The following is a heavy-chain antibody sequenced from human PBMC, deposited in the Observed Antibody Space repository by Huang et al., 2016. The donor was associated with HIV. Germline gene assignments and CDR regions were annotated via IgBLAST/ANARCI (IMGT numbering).Heavy chain of an antibody. V-gene: IGHV5-51*01. Sequence: EVLLVQSGAELKEPGESLKISCKASGYGFSSYWIGWVRQKPGKGLEWIGIIYHRDAETKYSPSFDGQVTISADKSTRTAYLQWESLKAPDTAIYFCARQVDGFRSHFDFWGQGTLVSVSS. CDR1: GYGFSSYW. J-gene: IGHJ4*02. CDR3: ARQVDGFRSHFDF. CDR2: IYHRDAET. D-gene: IGHD5-18*01.